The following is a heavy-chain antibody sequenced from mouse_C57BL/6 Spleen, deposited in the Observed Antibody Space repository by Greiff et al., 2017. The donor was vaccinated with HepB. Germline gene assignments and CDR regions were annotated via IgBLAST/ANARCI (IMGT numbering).Heavy chain of an antibody. V-gene: IGHV1-53*01. CDR1: GYTFTSYW. CDR3: ARGRRITTVVATNAMDY. CDR2: INPSNGGT. Sequence: QVQLQQPGTELVKPGASVKLSCKASGYTFTSYWMHWVKQRPGQGLEWIGNINPSNGGTNYNEKFKSKATLTVDKSSSTAYMQLSSLTSEDSAVYYCARGRRITTVVATNAMDYWGQGTSVTVSS. J-gene: IGHJ4*01. D-gene: IGHD1-1*01.